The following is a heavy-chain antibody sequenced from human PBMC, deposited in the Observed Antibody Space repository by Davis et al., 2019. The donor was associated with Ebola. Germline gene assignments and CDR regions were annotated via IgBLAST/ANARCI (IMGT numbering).Heavy chain of an antibody. Sequence: GGSLRLSCAASGFTFSSYAMHWVRQAPGKGLEWVAFIRHDGSNKYYADSVKGRFTISRDNSKNTLYLQMNSLRAEDTAVYYCARARGYSYGEGFDYWGQGTLVTVSS. CDR1: GFTFSSYA. J-gene: IGHJ4*02. CDR3: ARARGYSYGEGFDY. V-gene: IGHV3-30*02. D-gene: IGHD5-18*01. CDR2: IRHDGSNK.